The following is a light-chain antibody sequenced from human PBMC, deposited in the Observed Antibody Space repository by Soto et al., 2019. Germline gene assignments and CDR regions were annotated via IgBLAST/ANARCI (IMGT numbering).Light chain of an antibody. Sequence: EIVMTQSPATLSVSPGDRATLSCRASQSAKTYLAWYQQKPGQAPLLLIYDASSRPTGIPARFSGSGSGTECTRTISSLQTEDVAVYYCQQYNNWPYTFGQGTKLEIK. V-gene: IGKV3-15*01. CDR2: DAS. CDR1: QSAKTY. J-gene: IGKJ2*01. CDR3: QQYNNWPYT.